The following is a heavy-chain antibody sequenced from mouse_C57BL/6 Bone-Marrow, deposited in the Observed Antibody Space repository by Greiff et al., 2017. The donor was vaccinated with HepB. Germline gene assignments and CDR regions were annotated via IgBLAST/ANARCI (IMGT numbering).Heavy chain of an antibody. D-gene: IGHD2-4*01. V-gene: IGHV7-3*01. CDR2: IRNKANGYTT. CDR1: GFTFTDYY. J-gene: IGHJ3*01. CDR3: ARYHYDSFAY. Sequence: EVMLVESGGGLVQPGGSLSLSCAASGFTFTDYYMSWVRQPPGKALEWLGFIRNKANGYTTEYSASVKGLFTISRDNSQSILYLQMNALRAEDSATYYCARYHYDSFAYWGQGTLVTVSA.